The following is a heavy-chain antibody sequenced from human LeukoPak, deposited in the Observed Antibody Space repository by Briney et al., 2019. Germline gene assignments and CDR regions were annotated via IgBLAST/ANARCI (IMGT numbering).Heavy chain of an antibody. D-gene: IGHD6-13*01. CDR1: GFTFSSYA. Sequence: SLRLSGGASGFTFSSYAMHWIRQAPGKGLEGGAVISYEGRNKYYADSVKGRFTISRDNSKNTLYLQLNSLRAEDTAVYYCARLIGSTNYMDVWGKGTTVTVSS. V-gene: IGHV3-30*04. CDR2: ISYEGRNK. CDR3: ARLIGSTNYMDV. J-gene: IGHJ6*03.